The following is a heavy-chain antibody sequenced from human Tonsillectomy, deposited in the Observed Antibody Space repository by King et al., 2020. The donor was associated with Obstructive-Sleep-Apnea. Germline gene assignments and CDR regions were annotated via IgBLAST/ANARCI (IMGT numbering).Heavy chain of an antibody. CDR1: GYTFTSYY. Sequence: QLVQSGAEVKKPGASVKVSCKASGYTFTSYYMHWVRQAPGQGLEWMGIINPSGGSTCYAQKFQGRVTMTRDTSTSTVYMELSSLRSEDTAVYYCARSPEDTVTTFYYYYGMDVWGQGTTVTVSS. CDR3: ARSPEDTVTTFYYYYGMDV. D-gene: IGHD4-17*01. V-gene: IGHV1-46*01. J-gene: IGHJ6*02. CDR2: INPSGGST.